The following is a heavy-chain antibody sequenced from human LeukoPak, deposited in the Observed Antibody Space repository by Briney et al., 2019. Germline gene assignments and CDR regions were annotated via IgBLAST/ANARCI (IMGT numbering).Heavy chain of an antibody. J-gene: IGHJ4*02. V-gene: IGHV3-48*03. Sequence: GGSLRLSCAASGFTFSSYEMNWVRQAPGKGLEWLSYISSSGSAIYYPDSEKGRFTISRDNAKNSLYLQMNSLRAEDTAVYYCAKGGYFYDSSDAYWGQGNLVSVFS. CDR3: AKGGYFYDSSDAY. D-gene: IGHD3-22*01. CDR2: ISSSGSAI. CDR1: GFTFSSYE.